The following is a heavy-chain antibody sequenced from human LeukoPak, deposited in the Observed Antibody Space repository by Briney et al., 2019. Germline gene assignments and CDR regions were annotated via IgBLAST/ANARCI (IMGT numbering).Heavy chain of an antibody. CDR1: GYTFSNYG. Sequence: ASVKVSCKASGYTFSNYGITWVRQAPGQGLEWMGWISVYNGNTNYAREFMGRVTMTTDTSTSTAYMELRRLRSDDTAVYYCARGGPYQLLNYMDVWGKGTTVTVSS. V-gene: IGHV1-18*01. CDR2: ISVYNGNT. CDR3: ARGGPYQLLNYMDV. J-gene: IGHJ6*03. D-gene: IGHD2-2*01.